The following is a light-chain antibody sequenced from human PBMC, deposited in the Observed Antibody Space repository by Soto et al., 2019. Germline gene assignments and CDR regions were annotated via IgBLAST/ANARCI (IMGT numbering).Light chain of an antibody. V-gene: IGLV1-44*01. CDR2: TNT. Sequence: QLVLTQPPSASGTPGQSVSISCSGSRSNIGTNPVNWYQQLPVTAPKLLFYTNTQRPSGVPDRFTASKSGTSASLAISGLQSEDEADYYCAAWDDSLNSVIFGGGTNLTVL. CDR1: RSNIGTNP. CDR3: AAWDDSLNSVI. J-gene: IGLJ2*01.